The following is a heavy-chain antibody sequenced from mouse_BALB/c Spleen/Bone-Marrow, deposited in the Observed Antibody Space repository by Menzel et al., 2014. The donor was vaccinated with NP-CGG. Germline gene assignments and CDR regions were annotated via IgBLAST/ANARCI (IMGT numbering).Heavy chain of an antibody. CDR3: TTLARNNFDY. D-gene: IGHD5-1-1*01. CDR1: GYTFSNYW. J-gene: IGHJ2*01. V-gene: IGHV1-5*01. Sequence: VQLQQSGTVLARPGAAVKMSCKASGYTFSNYWMHWIKQRPGQGLEWIGTIHPGNSDTTYNQKFKGKAKLTAVTSTSTAYMELSSLTNEDSAVHYCTTLARNNFDYWGQGTTLTVSS. CDR2: IHPGNSDT.